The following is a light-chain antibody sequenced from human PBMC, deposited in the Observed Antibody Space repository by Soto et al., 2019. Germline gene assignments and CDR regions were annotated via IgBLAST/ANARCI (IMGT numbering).Light chain of an antibody. CDR2: GAS. Sequence: EIVLTQSPGTLSLSPGQRATLSCRASQRITNNFLAWFQQKPGLAPSLLIHGASTRASGVPDRFSGGGSGTDFVLTISRLEPEDFAVYFCQQYGRSPFTFGQGTKLQIK. CDR3: QQYGRSPFT. V-gene: IGKV3-20*01. J-gene: IGKJ2*01. CDR1: QRITNNF.